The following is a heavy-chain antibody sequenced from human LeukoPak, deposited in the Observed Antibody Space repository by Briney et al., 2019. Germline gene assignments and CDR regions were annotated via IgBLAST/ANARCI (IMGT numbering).Heavy chain of an antibody. D-gene: IGHD3-10*01. CDR2: IWYDGSDK. J-gene: IGHJ6*02. Sequence: GRSLRLSCAASGFTFSNHGMHWVRQALGKGLEWVAVIWYDGSDKYYADSVKGRFTISRDISKSTLYLQMNSLRAEDTAVYYCARDGSGSYYRYYYYGMDVWGQGTTVTVSS. V-gene: IGHV3-33*08. CDR3: ARDGSGSYYRYYYYGMDV. CDR1: GFTFSNHG.